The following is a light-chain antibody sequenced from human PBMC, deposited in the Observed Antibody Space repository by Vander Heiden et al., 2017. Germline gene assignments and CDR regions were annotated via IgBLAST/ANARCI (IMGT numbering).Light chain of an antibody. CDR1: DSNIGSNYD. CDR3: QSYDSSLSALV. Sequence: QSVLTQPPSVNGAPGQGVTISCTGGDSNIGSNYDVQWYRQLPGTAPHLLIYSNDNRPSGVPDRFSGSKSGNTASLAITGLQVEDEADYYCQSYDSSLSALVFGGGTKLTV. J-gene: IGLJ3*02. CDR2: SND. V-gene: IGLV1-40*01.